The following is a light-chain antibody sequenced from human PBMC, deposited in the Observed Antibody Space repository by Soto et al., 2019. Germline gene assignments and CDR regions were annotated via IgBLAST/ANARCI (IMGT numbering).Light chain of an antibody. CDR3: QQYGSSART. CDR1: QSITASY. V-gene: IGKV3-20*01. J-gene: IGKJ1*01. CDR2: GTS. Sequence: EIVLTQSPGTVSLSPGERATLSCRASQSITASYLAWYQQKPGQAPRLLIYGTSSRATGIPDRFSGSGSGTDFTLTISRLEPEDFAEYYCQQYGSSARTFGPGTKVDIK.